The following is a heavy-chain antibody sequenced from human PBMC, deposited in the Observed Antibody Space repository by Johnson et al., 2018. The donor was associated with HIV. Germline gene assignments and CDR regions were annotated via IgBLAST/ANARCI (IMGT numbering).Heavy chain of an antibody. J-gene: IGHJ3*02. V-gene: IGHV3-23*04. D-gene: IGHD5-12*01. CDR1: GFTFSSYG. CDR2: ITGTGGST. CDR3: ASQVRGLRLGVDAFDI. Sequence: VQLVESGGGVVQPGGSLRLSCAASGFTFSSYGMSWVRQAPGKGLEWFSGITGTGGSTYYADSVKGRFTISRDNSKNTLYLQMNSLRAEDTAVYYCASQVRGLRLGVDAFDIWGQGTLVTVSS.